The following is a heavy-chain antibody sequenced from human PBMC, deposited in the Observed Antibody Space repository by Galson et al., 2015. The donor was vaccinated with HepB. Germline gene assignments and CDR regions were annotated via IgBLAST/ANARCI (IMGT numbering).Heavy chain of an antibody. CDR3: ARGHPVVRGVISDMDV. J-gene: IGHJ6*02. CDR1: GFTFSSQD. D-gene: IGHD3-10*01. Sequence: SLRLSCAASGFTFSSQDMHWVRQTTGRGLEWVSGIGTIGDTFYSTSVRGRFTISRENAKNSLYLQMNSLRGDDTAVYYCARGHPVVRGVISDMDVWGQGTTVTASS. V-gene: IGHV3-13*01. CDR2: IGTIGDT.